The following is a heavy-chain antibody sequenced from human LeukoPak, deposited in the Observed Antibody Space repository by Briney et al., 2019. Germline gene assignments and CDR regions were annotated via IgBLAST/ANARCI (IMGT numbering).Heavy chain of an antibody. J-gene: IGHJ4*02. Sequence: PGGSLRLSCAASGFTFSSYSMNWVRQAPGKGLEWVAVISYDGSNKYYADSVKGRFTISRDNSKNTLYLQMNSLRAEDTAVYYCARDSAYDSSDYPDYWGQGTLVTVSS. D-gene: IGHD3-22*01. CDR2: ISYDGSNK. CDR1: GFTFSSYS. CDR3: ARDSAYDSSDYPDY. V-gene: IGHV3-30*03.